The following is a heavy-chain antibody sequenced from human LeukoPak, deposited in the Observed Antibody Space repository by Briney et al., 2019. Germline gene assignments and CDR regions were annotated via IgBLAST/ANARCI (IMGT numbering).Heavy chain of an antibody. D-gene: IGHD3-22*01. J-gene: IGHJ4*02. CDR3: AREGYYDSSGYSNTPPFDY. Sequence: ASVKVSCKASGYTFTSYGSSWVRQAPGQGLEGMGLISAYNGNTNYTQKLEGRVTMTTNTSTSTAYMELRSLRSDDTAVYYCAREGYYDSSGYSNTPPFDYWGQGTLVTVSS. V-gene: IGHV1-18*01. CDR1: GYTFTSYG. CDR2: ISAYNGNT.